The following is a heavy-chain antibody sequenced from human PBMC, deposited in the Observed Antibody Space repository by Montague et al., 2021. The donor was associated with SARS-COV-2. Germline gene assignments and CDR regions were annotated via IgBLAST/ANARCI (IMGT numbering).Heavy chain of an antibody. Sequence: CAISGDSVSRHSPAWNWIRQSPSKGLEWLGRTYYGSSWNTDYAVSVKSRITISPDISKNQFSLHLNSVTPEDTAVYYCARGWNYAFDIWSQGTMVTVSS. CDR3: ARGWNYAFDI. V-gene: IGHV6-1*01. J-gene: IGHJ3*02. CDR1: GDSVSRHSPA. D-gene: IGHD1-7*01. CDR2: TYYGSSWNT.